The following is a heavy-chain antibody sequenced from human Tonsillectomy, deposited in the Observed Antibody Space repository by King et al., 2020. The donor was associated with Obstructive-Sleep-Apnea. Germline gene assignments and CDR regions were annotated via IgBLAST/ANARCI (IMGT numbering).Heavy chain of an antibody. V-gene: IGHV3-30*02. CDR2: IRYDESNK. Sequence: VQLVESGGGVVQPGRSLRLSCAASGFTFSDYGMHWVRQAPGKGLEGVAFIRYDESNKYYVDSVKGRFTISRDNSKNTLYLQMNSLRTEDTAVYYCATLIGAKLTGCDFDYWGPGTLVTVSS. J-gene: IGHJ4*02. CDR1: GFTFSDYG. D-gene: IGHD2-8*01. CDR3: ATLIGAKLTGCDFDY.